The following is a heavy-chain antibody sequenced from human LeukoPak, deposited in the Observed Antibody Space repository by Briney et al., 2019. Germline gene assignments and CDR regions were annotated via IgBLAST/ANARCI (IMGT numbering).Heavy chain of an antibody. V-gene: IGHV1-2*02. CDR1: GYTFTGYY. CDR2: INPNSGGT. Sequence: GASVKVSCKASGYTFTGYYMHWVRQAPGQGLEWMGWINPNSGGTNYAQKFQGRVTMTRDTSISTAYMELSRLRSDDTAVYYCASGYYDSSGYYYRGWEVIFDYWGQGTLVTVSS. CDR3: ASGYYDSSGYYYRGWEVIFDY. J-gene: IGHJ4*02. D-gene: IGHD3-22*01.